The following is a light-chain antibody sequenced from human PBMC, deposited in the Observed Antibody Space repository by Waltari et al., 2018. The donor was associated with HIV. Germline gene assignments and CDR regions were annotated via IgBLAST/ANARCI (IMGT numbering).Light chain of an antibody. CDR2: WAS. Sequence: DVVMTQSPDSLVVSLGEGATINCKSTQSVLYSSNNKNYLAWYQQKPGQPPKLLIYWASTRESGVPDRFSGSGSGTDFTLTISSLQAEDVAVYFCQQYFSTPTFGQGTKV. CDR1: QSVLYSSNNKNY. J-gene: IGKJ1*01. CDR3: QQYFSTPT. V-gene: IGKV4-1*01.